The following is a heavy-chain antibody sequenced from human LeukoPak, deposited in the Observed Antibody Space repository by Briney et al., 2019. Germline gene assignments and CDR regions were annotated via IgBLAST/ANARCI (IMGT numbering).Heavy chain of an antibody. CDR3: ARESARSYYFDY. V-gene: IGHV3-33*01. J-gene: IGHJ4*02. Sequence: GGSLRLSCAASGFTFSSYGMHWVRQAPGKGLEWVAVIWYDGSNKYHADSVKGRFTISRDNSKNTLYLQMNSLRAEDTAVYYCARESARSYYFDYWGQGTLVTVSS. CDR1: GFTFSSYG. D-gene: IGHD6-6*01. CDR2: IWYDGSNK.